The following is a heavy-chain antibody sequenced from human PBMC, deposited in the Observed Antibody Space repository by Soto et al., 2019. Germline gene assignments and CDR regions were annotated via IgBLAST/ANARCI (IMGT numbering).Heavy chain of an antibody. CDR1: GFTFSAYA. D-gene: IGHD6-25*01. CDR2: ISYDGNNE. V-gene: IGHV3-30*18. CDR3: VKSALRAEYFQH. Sequence: GGSLRLSCTASGFTFSAYAMHWVRQAPGKGLEWVALISYDGNNEYYADSVKGRFTISRDNSKNTLYLQMNSLSAEDTALYHCVKSALRAEYFQHWGQGALVTVSS. J-gene: IGHJ1*01.